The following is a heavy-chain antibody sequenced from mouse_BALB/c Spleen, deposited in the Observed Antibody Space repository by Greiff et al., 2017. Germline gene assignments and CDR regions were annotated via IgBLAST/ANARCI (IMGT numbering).Heavy chain of an antibody. D-gene: IGHD3-3*01. CDR2: ISDGGSYT. J-gene: IGHJ4*01. CDR3: AREGDSAMDY. Sequence: EVKVVESGGGLVKPGGSLKLSCAASGFTSSDYYMYWVRQTPEKRLEWVATISDGGSYTYYPDSVKGRFTISRDNAKNNLYLQMSSLKSEDTAMYYCAREGDSAMDYWGQGTSVTVSS. CDR1: GFTSSDYY. V-gene: IGHV5-4*02.